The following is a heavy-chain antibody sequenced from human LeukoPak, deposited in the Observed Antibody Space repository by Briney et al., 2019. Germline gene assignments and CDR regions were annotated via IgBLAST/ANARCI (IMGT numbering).Heavy chain of an antibody. D-gene: IGHD5-24*01. CDR2: ISAYNGNT. J-gene: IGHJ4*02. V-gene: IGHV1-18*01. CDR1: GYTFISYG. Sequence: ASVKVSCKASGYTFISYGISWVRQAPGQGLEWMGWISAYNGNTNYAQKLQGRVTMTTDTSTNTAYMDLRSLRSDDTAVYYCARDTQDGDGHPFDYWGQGTLVTVSS. CDR3: ARDTQDGDGHPFDY.